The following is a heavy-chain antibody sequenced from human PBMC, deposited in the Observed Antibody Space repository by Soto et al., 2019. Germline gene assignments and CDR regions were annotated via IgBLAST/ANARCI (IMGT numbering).Heavy chain of an antibody. Sequence: GGSLRLSCAASGFTFSSYAMSWVRQAPGKGLEWVSAISGSGGSTYYADSVKGRFTISRDNSKNTLYLQMNSLRAEDTAVYYCAPTSSLYYYYGMDVWGQGTTVTVSS. V-gene: IGHV3-23*01. D-gene: IGHD1-1*01. J-gene: IGHJ6*02. CDR2: ISGSGGST. CDR1: GFTFSSYA. CDR3: APTSSLYYYYGMDV.